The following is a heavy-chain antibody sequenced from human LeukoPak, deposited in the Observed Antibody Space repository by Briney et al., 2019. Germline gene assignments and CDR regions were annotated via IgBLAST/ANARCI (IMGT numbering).Heavy chain of an antibody. D-gene: IGHD1-26*01. CDR1: GYTFTGYY. V-gene: IGHV1-2*02. J-gene: IGHJ6*03. CDR3: ATCLGATIYYYYYMDV. CDR2: INPNSGGT. Sequence: ASVKVSCKASGYTFTGYYMHWVRQAPGQGLEWMGWINPNSGGTNYAQKFQGRVTMTRDTSISTAYMELSRLRSDDTAVYYCATCLGATIYYYYYMDVWGKGTTVTVSS.